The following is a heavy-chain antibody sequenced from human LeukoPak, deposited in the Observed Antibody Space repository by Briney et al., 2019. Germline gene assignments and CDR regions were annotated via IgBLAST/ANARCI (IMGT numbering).Heavy chain of an antibody. CDR1: GDSVSSNSAA. D-gene: IGHD5-12*01. CDR2: TYYRSKWYN. J-gene: IGHJ5*02. V-gene: IGHV6-1*01. CDR3: ARGFNSGYDLNWFDP. Sequence: SQTLSLTCALSGDSVSSNSAAWNWIRQSPSRGLEWLERTYYRSKWYNDYAVSVKSRITINPDTSKNQFSLQLNSVTPEDTAVYYCARGFNSGYDLNWFDPWGQGTLVTVSS.